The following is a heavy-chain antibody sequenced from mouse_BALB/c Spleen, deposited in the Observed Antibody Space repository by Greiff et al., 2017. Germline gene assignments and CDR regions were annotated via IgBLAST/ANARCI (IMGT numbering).Heavy chain of an antibody. CDR2: ISYDGSN. J-gene: IGHJ4*01. D-gene: IGHD1-1*01. CDR3: ARDYYGSSYDAMDY. Sequence: EVKLEESGPGLVKPSQSLSLTCSVTGYSITSGYYWNWIRQFPGNKLEWMGYISYDGSNNYNPSLKNRISITRDTSKNQFFLKLNFVTTEDTATYYCARDYYGSSYDAMDYWGQGTSVTVSS. V-gene: IGHV3-6*02. CDR1: GYSITSGYY.